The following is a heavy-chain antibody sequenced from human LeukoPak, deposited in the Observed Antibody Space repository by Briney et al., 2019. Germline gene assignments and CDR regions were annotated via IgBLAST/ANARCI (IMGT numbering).Heavy chain of an antibody. J-gene: IGHJ4*03. D-gene: IGHD3-9*01. Sequence: PGRSLRLSFAASLFTFSSHGMHSVRQAPGKGLEGVAVMSEYGRTVYCAASVKGRFTISRDNSKNTLYLQMNSLRAEDTAGYYCAKDTGSRCSDTFMTWGHGTLATVSS. CDR2: MSEYGRTV. CDR3: AKDTGSRCSDTFMT. V-gene: IGHV3-30*18. CDR1: LFTFSSHG.